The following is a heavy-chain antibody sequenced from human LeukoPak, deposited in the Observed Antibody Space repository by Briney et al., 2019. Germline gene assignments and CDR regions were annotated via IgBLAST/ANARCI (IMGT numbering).Heavy chain of an antibody. CDR2: IYYSGST. CDR1: GGSISSSSYY. D-gene: IGHD5-12*01. V-gene: IGHV4-39*01. CDR3: AGGHSGYDSGPHY. J-gene: IGHJ4*02. Sequence: PSGTLSLTCTVSGGSISSSSYYWGWIRQPPGKGLEWIGSIYYSGSTYYNPSLKSRVTISVDTSKNQFSLKLSSVTAADTAVYYCAGGHSGYDSGPHYWGQGTLVTVSS.